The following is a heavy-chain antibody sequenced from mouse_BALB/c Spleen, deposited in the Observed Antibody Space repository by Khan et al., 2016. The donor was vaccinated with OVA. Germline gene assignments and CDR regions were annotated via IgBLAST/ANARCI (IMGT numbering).Heavy chain of an antibody. CDR3: ARGQWLLPPMDY. J-gene: IGHJ4*01. V-gene: IGHV9-3*02. CDR1: GYTFTNYG. D-gene: IGHD2-3*01. CDR2: INTNTGEP. Sequence: QIQFVQSGPELKKPGETVKISCKASGYTFTNYGMNWVKQSPGKGLKWMGWINTNTGEPTYAEEFKGRFAFSLETSASTAYLQINNIKNEDTATYFGARGQWLLPPMDYWGQGTSVTVSS.